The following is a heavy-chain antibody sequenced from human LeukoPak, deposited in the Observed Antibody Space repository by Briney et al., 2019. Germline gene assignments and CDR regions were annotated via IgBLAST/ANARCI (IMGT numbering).Heavy chain of an antibody. CDR2: INHSGST. V-gene: IGHV4-34*01. CDR3: ARLLDYYDSSGPDAFDI. D-gene: IGHD3-22*01. Sequence: SETLSLTCAVYGGSLSGYYWSWIRQPPGKGLEWIGEINHSGSTNYNPSLKSRVTISADKSKIELSLKLSSVTGADTAVYYCARLLDYYDSSGPDAFDIWGQGTMVTVSS. CDR1: GGSLSGYY. J-gene: IGHJ3*02.